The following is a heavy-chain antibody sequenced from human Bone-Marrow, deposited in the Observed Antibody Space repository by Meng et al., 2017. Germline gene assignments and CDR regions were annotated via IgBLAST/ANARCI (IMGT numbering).Heavy chain of an antibody. J-gene: IGHJ4*02. CDR3: ARANYYDSNGSLDY. V-gene: IGHV4-34*01. Sequence: SETLFLTCAVSGGSFTRYYWTWIRQPPGKGLEWIGEINYKGITNYNPPLKSRVSMSIDTSKNQFSLKLSSVTAADTAVYYCARANYYDSNGSLDYWGQGMLVTVSS. CDR2: INYKGIT. CDR1: GGSFTRYY. D-gene: IGHD3-22*01.